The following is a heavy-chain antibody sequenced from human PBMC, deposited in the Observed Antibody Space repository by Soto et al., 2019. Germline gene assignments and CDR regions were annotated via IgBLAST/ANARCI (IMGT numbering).Heavy chain of an antibody. CDR2: INPNSGGT. CDR3: ARTSSTWENRFDP. V-gene: IGHV1-2*04. D-gene: IGHD6-13*01. J-gene: IGHJ5*02. CDR1: GYTFTGYY. Sequence: ASVKVSCKASGYTFTGYYMHWVRQAPGQGLEWMGWINPNSGGTNYAQKFQGWVTMTRDTSISTAYMELRSLRSDDTAVYYCARTSSTWENRFDPWGQGTLVTVSS.